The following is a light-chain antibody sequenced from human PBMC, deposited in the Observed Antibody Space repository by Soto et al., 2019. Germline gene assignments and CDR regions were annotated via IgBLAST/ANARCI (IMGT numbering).Light chain of an antibody. J-gene: IGLJ3*02. CDR3: CSYAGNSNWV. Sequence: QSVLTQPASVSGSPGQSITISCTGTSSDIGSYKLVSWYQQHPGKAPKLMIYEGSERPSGLSSRFSGSKSGNTASLTISGLQAEDEADYYCCSYAGNSNWVFGGGTQLTVL. V-gene: IGLV2-23*01. CDR2: EGS. CDR1: SSDIGSYKL.